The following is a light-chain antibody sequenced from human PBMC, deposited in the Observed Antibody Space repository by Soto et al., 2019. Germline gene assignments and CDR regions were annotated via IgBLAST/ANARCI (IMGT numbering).Light chain of an antibody. CDR3: QQRNMWPRT. J-gene: IGKJ1*01. Sequence: EIVLTQSPATLSLSPGERATLSCSASQSISSDLAWYQQKPGQAPRLLIYDASNRAPGIPARFDGSGSGTDFTLTINSLEPEDFAVYHCQQRNMWPRTFGQGTRVEIK. CDR2: DAS. CDR1: QSISSD. V-gene: IGKV3-11*01.